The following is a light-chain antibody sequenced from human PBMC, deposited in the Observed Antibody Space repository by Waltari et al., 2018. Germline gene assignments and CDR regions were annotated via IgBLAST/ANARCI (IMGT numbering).Light chain of an antibody. CDR3: QTGGHGTWV. CDR2: VNSEGSH. CDR1: SGHSSNV. Sequence: QLVLTQSPSASASLGASVKLTCTLSSGHSSNVIAWHQQQPEKGPQHVMKVNSEGSHSKGDEIPARFSGSSSGAERYLTISNVQSEDEADYYCQTGGHGTWVFGGGTKLTVL. J-gene: IGLJ3*02. V-gene: IGLV4-69*01.